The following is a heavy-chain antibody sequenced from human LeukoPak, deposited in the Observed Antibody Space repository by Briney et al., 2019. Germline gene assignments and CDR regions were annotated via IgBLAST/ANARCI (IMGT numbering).Heavy chain of an antibody. CDR1: GFTFSSYG. V-gene: IGHV3-30*18. Sequence: GGSLRLSCATSGFTFSSYGMHWLRQAPGKGLEWVAVISHDGSNKYYADSVKGRFIISRDNSKNTLFLQMNSLRAEDTAVYYCAKVRGSSSLDYWGQGTLVTVSS. D-gene: IGHD6-6*01. CDR3: AKVRGSSSLDY. CDR2: ISHDGSNK. J-gene: IGHJ4*02.